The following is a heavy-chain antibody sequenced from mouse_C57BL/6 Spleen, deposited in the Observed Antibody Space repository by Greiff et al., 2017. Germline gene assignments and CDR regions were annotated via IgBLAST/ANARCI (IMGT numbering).Heavy chain of an antibody. Sequence: VMLVESGAELVKPGASVKLSCKASGYTFTEYTIHWVKQRSGQGLEWIGWFYPGSGSIKYNEKFKDKATLTADKSSSTVYMELSRVTSDDSAVYFCARHEGQLGREAMDYWGQGTSVTVSS. V-gene: IGHV1-62-2*01. J-gene: IGHJ4*01. D-gene: IGHD4-1*02. CDR2: FYPGSGSI. CDR1: GYTFTEYT. CDR3: ARHEGQLGREAMDY.